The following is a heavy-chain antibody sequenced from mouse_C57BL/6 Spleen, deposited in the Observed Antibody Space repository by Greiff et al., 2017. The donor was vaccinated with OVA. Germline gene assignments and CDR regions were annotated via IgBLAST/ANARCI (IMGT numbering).Heavy chain of an antibody. V-gene: IGHV1-69*01. CDR2: IDPSDSYT. D-gene: IGHD1-1*01. CDR3: ATSYGSLDY. J-gene: IGHJ2*01. Sequence: QVQLQQPGAELVMPGASVQLSCKASGYTFTSYWMHWVKQRPGQGLEWIGEIDPSDSYTNYNQKFKGKSTLTVDKSSSTAYMQLSSLTYEDAAVYYCATSYGSLDYWGQGTTLTVSS. CDR1: GYTFTSYW.